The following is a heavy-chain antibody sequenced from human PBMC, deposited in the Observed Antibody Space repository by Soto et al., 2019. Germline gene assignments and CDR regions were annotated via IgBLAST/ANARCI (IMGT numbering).Heavy chain of an antibody. Sequence: QVQLQESGPGLVKPSGTLSLTCAVSGGSISSSNWWSWVRQPPGKGLEWIGEIYHSGSTNYNPSLKSRVPISVDESKNQFSLKLGSVTAADTAVYYCARRGIAVAVLGEAVDYWGQGTLVTVSS. J-gene: IGHJ4*02. CDR1: GGSISSSNW. D-gene: IGHD6-19*01. V-gene: IGHV4-4*02. CDR2: IYHSGST. CDR3: ARRGIAVAVLGEAVDY.